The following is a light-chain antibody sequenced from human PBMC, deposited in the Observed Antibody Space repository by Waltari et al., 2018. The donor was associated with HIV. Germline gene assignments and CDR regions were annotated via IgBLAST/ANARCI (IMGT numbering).Light chain of an antibody. J-gene: IGLJ2*01. Sequence: QSVLTQPPSVSGAPGQRVTISCTGGSSNIGAGYDVHWYQQLPGTAPKLLIYGTTNRPSGVPDGFAGAKSGTSASLAITGLQAEDESDYYCQSYDSSLSGVVFGGGTKLTVL. CDR1: SSNIGAGYD. CDR3: QSYDSSLSGVV. CDR2: GTT. V-gene: IGLV1-40*01.